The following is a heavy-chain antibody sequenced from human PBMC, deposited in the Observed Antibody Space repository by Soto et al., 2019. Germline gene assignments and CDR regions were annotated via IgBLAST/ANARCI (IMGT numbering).Heavy chain of an antibody. Sequence: GGSLRLSCAASGFTFITYGMHWVRQAPGKGLEWVAIISFDGRNNYYADSVKGRFTISRDNSKNTLLLQMNSLRAEDTAVYYCARDGGYCGSTSCHWFHYYYGMDVWGQGTTVTVSS. D-gene: IGHD2-2*01. J-gene: IGHJ6*02. CDR1: GFTFITYG. CDR2: ISFDGRNN. CDR3: ARDGGYCGSTSCHWFHYYYGMDV. V-gene: IGHV3-30*03.